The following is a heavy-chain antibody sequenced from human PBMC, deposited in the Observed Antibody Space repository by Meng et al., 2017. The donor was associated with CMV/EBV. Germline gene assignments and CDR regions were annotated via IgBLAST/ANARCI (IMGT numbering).Heavy chain of an antibody. V-gene: IGHV3-30*03. Sequence: GGSLRLSCAACGFTFSSYDMHWVRQAPGKGLEWVAVISYDGSNKYYADSVKGRFTISRDNSKNTLYLQMNSLRAEDTAVYYCAREGAGTIYGMDVWGQGTTVTVSS. J-gene: IGHJ6*02. CDR3: AREGAGTIYGMDV. CDR2: ISYDGSNK. D-gene: IGHD1-1*01. CDR1: GFTFSSYD.